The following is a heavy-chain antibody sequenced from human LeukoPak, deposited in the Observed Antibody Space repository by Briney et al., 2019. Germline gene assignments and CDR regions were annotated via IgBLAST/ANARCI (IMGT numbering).Heavy chain of an antibody. CDR3: ARESRDSSGYSHDY. J-gene: IGHJ4*02. V-gene: IGHV4-4*07. CDR1: GGSISSYY. CDR2: IYTSGST. Sequence: SETLSLTCTVSGGSISSYYWSWIRQPAGKGLEWIGRIYTSGSTNYNPSLKSRVTMPVDTSKNQFSLKLSSVTAADTAVYYCARESRDSSGYSHDYWGQGTLVTVSS. D-gene: IGHD3-22*01.